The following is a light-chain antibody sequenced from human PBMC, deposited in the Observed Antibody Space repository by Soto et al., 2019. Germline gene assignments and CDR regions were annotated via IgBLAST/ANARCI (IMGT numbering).Light chain of an antibody. V-gene: IGLV2-23*01. CDR2: EGS. Sequence: QSALTQPASVSGSPGQSITISCTGTSSDVGGYNLVSWYQQHPGKAPKLMIYEGSKRPSGVSNRFSGSKSGNTASLTISGLQVEDEADYYCCTSAGSRVFGGGTKVTVL. J-gene: IGLJ3*02. CDR1: SSDVGGYNL. CDR3: CTSAGSRV.